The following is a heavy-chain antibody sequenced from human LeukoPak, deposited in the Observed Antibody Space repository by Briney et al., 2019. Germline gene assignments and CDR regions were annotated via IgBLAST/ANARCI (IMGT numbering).Heavy chain of an antibody. Sequence: GGSLRLSCVASGFNISGSAMHWVRQPSGKGLEWVGHDRNRHTNYAPPYAVSVNGRFTISRDDSKNTAYLQMYSLKSEDTAVYYCTRNIDIVVVVVATPFSPWGQGILVTVSS. D-gene: IGHD2-15*01. J-gene: IGHJ5*02. V-gene: IGHV3-73*01. CDR1: GFNISGSA. CDR2: DRNRHTNYAP. CDR3: TRNIDIVVVVVATPFSP.